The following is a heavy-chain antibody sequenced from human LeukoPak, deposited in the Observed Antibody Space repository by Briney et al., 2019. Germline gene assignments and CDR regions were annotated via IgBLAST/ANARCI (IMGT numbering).Heavy chain of an antibody. V-gene: IGHV1-18*01. CDR1: GYTFTSYG. D-gene: IGHD2-2*01. J-gene: IGHJ4*02. Sequence: ASVKVSCNASGYTFTSYGISWVRQAPGQGLEWMGWISAYNGNTNYAQKLQGRVTMTTGTSTSTAYMELRSLRSDDTAVYYCARALTGRCSSTSCYFGYWGQGTLVTVSS. CDR3: ARALTGRCSSTSCYFGY. CDR2: ISAYNGNT.